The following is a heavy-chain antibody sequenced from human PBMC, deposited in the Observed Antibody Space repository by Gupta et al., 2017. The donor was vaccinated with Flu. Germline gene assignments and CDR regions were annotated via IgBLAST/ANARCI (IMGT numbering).Heavy chain of an antibody. Sequence: QVQLVQSGAEVKKPGSSVKVSCKASGGTFTSQAISWVRQAPGQGLEWVGGIIPIFGTTTYAQKFQGRVTITADRYTSTAYMEVSSLRSEDMAVYYCASAPGSDNWKFVYYYGMDVWGQGTTVTVSS. J-gene: IGHJ6*02. V-gene: IGHV1-69*06. CDR1: GGTFTSQA. D-gene: IGHD1-20*01. CDR3: ASAPGSDNWKFVYYYGMDV. CDR2: IIPIFGTT.